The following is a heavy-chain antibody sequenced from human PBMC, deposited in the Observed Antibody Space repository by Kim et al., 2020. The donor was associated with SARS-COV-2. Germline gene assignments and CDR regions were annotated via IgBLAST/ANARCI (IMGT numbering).Heavy chain of an antibody. Sequence: GGSLRLSCAASGFTFSSYAMHWVRQAPGKGLEWVAVISYDGSNKYYADSVKGRFTISRDNSKNTLYLQMNSLRAEDTAVYYCATFFVVVPAAMGSFAAFDIWAKGQWSPSLQ. CDR3: ATFFVVVPAAMGSFAAFDI. CDR1: GFTFSSYA. D-gene: IGHD2-2*01. CDR2: ISYDGSNK. V-gene: IGHV3-30*04. J-gene: IGHJ3*02.